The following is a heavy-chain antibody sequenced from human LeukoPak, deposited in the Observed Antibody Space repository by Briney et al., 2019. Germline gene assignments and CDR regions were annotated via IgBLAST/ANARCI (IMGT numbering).Heavy chain of an antibody. V-gene: IGHV1-46*01. CDR1: GYTFTSYY. D-gene: IGHD5-18*01. CDR2: INPSGGST. J-gene: IGHJ4*02. Sequence: ASVKVSCKASGYTFTSYYRHWVRQAPGQGLEWMGIINPSGGSTSYAQKFQGRVTMTRDTSTSTVYMELSSLRSEDTAAYYCARGGVRTGIQLWEFGYWGQGTLVTVSS. CDR3: ARGGVRTGIQLWEFGY.